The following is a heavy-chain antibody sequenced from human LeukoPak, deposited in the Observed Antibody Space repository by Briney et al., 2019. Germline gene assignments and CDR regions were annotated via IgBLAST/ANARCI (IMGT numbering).Heavy chain of an antibody. CDR3: ARGGGYFWGSYRAVVDS. CDR2: VNYSGST. CDR1: GYSISSGYQ. J-gene: IGHJ4*02. D-gene: IGHD3-16*02. V-gene: IGHV4-38-2*02. Sequence: SETLSLTCSVSGYSISSGYQWGWIRQSPGKGLEWLGSVNYSGSTNYNPSLKSRVTISVDTSKNQFSLKLSSVTAADTAVYYCARGGGYFWGSYRAVVDSWGQGTLVTVSS.